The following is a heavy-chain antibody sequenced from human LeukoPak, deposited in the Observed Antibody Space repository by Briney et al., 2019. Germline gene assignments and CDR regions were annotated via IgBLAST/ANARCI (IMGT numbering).Heavy chain of an antibody. J-gene: IGHJ3*02. CDR1: GFTFSNYW. V-gene: IGHV3-7*01. Sequence: GGSLRLSCAASGFTFSNYWMVWVRQAPGEGLEWVANIKGDGSREYYLDSVKGRFTISRANAKSSLYLQMSSLRADDTAVNYCVRDANYHDRSNDYDVHDIWGQGTMVTVSS. CDR2: IKGDGSRE. D-gene: IGHD3-22*01. CDR3: VRDANYHDRSNDYDVHDI.